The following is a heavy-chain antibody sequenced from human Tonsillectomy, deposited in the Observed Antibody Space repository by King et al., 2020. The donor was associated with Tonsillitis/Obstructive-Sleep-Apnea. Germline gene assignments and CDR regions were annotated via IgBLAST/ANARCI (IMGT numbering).Heavy chain of an antibody. CDR2: VSYDGTNK. V-gene: IGHV3-30*04. CDR1: GFTFSSYA. CDR3: ARVRTPSYYDSSATGGVMDV. Sequence: VQLVESGGGAVQPGRSLRLSCAASGFTFSSYAMHWVRQAPGKGLEWVAVVSYDGTNKYYADSVKGRFTISRDNSKNTLFLQMNSLRAEDTAVYYCARVRTPSYYDSSATGGVMDVWGQGTTVTVSS. D-gene: IGHD3-22*01. J-gene: IGHJ6*02.